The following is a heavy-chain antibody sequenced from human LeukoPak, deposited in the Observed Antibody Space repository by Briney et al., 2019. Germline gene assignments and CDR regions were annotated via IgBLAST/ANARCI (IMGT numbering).Heavy chain of an antibody. CDR3: ARDSNGDRAFDM. CDR2: IYTSGST. CDR1: GGSISDYY. D-gene: IGHD4-17*01. V-gene: IGHV4-4*07. J-gene: IGHJ3*02. Sequence: RTSETLSLTCSVSGGSISDYYWSWIRQPAGRGLEWVGRIYTSGSTNYNPSLKSRVTMSVDTSKNQFSLNMTSVTAADTAMYYCARDSNGDRAFDMWGQGTMVTVSP.